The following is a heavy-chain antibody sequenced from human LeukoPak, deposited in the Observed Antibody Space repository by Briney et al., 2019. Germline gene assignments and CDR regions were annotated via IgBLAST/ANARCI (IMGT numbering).Heavy chain of an antibody. J-gene: IGHJ4*02. Sequence: GGSLRLSCAASGFTFSSYWMSWVRQAPGKWLEWVANIKQDGSEKYYVDSVKGRFTISRDNAKNSLYLQMNRLRAEDTAVSYCARGGSPGWLRVGYWGQGTLVTVSS. CDR1: GFTFSSYW. V-gene: IGHV3-7*01. CDR2: IKQDGSEK. D-gene: IGHD5-12*01. CDR3: ARGGSPGWLRVGY.